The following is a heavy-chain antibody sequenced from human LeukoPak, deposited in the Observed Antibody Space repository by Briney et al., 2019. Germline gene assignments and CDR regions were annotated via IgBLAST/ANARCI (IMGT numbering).Heavy chain of an antibody. J-gene: IGHJ4*02. CDR3: ARADDYSNYSIDY. CDR2: IYTSGST. D-gene: IGHD4-11*01. Sequence: SQTLSLTCTVSGGSISSGSYYWSWIRQPAGKGLEWIGRIYTSGSTNYNPSLKSRVTISVDTSKNQFSLKLSSVTAADTAVYYCARADDYSNYSIDYWGQGTLVTVSS. CDR1: GGSISSGSYY. V-gene: IGHV4-61*02.